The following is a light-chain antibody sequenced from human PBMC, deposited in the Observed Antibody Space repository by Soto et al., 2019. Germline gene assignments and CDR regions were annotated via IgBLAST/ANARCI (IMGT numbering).Light chain of an antibody. J-gene: IGKJ4*01. CDR3: QQYDVPPST. CDR1: QDISRY. CDR2: DVS. V-gene: IGKV1-33*01. Sequence: DIQMTQSPASLSASVGDRVTISCQASQDISRYLNWYQHKPGRAPQLLINDVSTLETGVPSRFSATGSGTEFTLTINGLQPEDVAIYYCQQYDVPPSTFGGGTKVAIK.